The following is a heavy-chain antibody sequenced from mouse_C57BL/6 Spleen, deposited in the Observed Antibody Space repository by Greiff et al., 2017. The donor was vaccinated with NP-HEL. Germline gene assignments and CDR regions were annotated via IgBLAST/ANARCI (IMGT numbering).Heavy chain of an antibody. J-gene: IGHJ4*01. CDR3: ARWVGYAMDY. CDR1: GYAFTNYL. Sequence: QVQLQQSGAELVRPGTSVKVSCKASGYAFTNYLIEWVKQRPGQGLEWIGVINPGSGGTNYNEKFKGKATLTADKSSSTAYMQLSSLTSEDSAVYCCARWVGYAMDYWGQGTSVTVSS. CDR2: INPGSGGT. V-gene: IGHV1-54*01. D-gene: IGHD1-1*01.